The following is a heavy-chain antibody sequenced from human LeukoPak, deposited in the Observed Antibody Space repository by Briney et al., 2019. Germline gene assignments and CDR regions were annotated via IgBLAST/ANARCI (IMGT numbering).Heavy chain of an antibody. CDR3: AKGDRMVRGDGVDY. D-gene: IGHD3-10*01. CDR1: GFTVRNNY. J-gene: IGHJ4*02. Sequence: GGSLRLSCAASGFTVRNNYMSWVRQAPGKGLEWVSVIYSGGSTYYADSVKGRFTISRDNSKNTLYFQMNSLRAEDTAVYFCAKGDRMVRGDGVDYWGQGTLVTVSP. CDR2: IYSGGST. V-gene: IGHV3-66*01.